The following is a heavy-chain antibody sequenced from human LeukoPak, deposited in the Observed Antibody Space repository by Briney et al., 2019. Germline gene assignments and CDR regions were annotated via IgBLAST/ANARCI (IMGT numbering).Heavy chain of an antibody. CDR1: GFAFSRYS. J-gene: IGHJ4*02. V-gene: IGHV3-64*01. CDR2: ISSNGDST. Sequence: PGGSLRLSCAASGFAFSRYSMRWVRQAPGKGLEFVSAISSNGDSTYYANSVKGRFTISRDNSKNTLYLQMGSLRAEDMAVYYCARVGPADTYYGSSGLDYWGQGTLVTVSS. CDR3: ARVGPADTYYGSSGLDY. D-gene: IGHD3-22*01.